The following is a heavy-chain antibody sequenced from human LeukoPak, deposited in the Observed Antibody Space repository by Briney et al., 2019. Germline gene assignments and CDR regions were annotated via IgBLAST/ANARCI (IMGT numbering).Heavy chain of an antibody. D-gene: IGHD6-13*01. CDR2: FSSSGTT. J-gene: IGHJ4*02. V-gene: IGHV4-4*07. CDR3: ARGVIAAGGNVFGY. CDR1: GDSISYFY. Sequence: PSETLSLTCSVSGDSISYFYWRWIRQAAGKGLEWIGRFSSSGTTDYNASLKSRVTMSVDTSKNQLSLKVISVTAADTAVYYWARGVIAAGGNVFGYWGQGTLVTVSS.